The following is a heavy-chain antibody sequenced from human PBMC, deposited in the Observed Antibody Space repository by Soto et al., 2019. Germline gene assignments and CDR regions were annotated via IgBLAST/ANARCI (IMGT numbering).Heavy chain of an antibody. Sequence: VAVISYDGSNKYYADSVKGRFTISRDNSKNTLYLQMNSLRAEDTAVYYCASSVDTAMEDYYYYYGMDVWGQGTTVTVSS. D-gene: IGHD5-18*01. V-gene: IGHV3-30-3*01. J-gene: IGHJ6*02. CDR3: ASSVDTAMEDYYYYYGMDV. CDR2: ISYDGSNK.